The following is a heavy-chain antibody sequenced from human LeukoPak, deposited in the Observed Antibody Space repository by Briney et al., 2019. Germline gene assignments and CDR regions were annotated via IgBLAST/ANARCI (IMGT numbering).Heavy chain of an antibody. CDR3: ARSKSGGWLPNWFDP. V-gene: IGHV4-31*03. D-gene: IGHD5-12*01. J-gene: IGHJ5*02. CDR1: GGSISSGGYY. CDR2: IYYSGST. Sequence: SETLSLTCTVSGGSISSGGYYWSWIRQHPGKGLEWIGYIYYSGSTYYNPSLKSRVTISVDTSKNQFSLKLSSVTAADTAVYYCARSKSGGWLPNWFDPWGQGTLVTVSS.